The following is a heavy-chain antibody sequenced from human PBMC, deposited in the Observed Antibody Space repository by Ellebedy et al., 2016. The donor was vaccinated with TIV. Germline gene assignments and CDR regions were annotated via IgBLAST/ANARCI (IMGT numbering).Heavy chain of an antibody. V-gene: IGHV3-33*01. Sequence: GGSLRLSCAASGFTFDSFGMHWVRQAPGKGLEWVAIIWNHGNTEYYADSVKGRFIISRGNSKNTLYLQMSGLRADDSAVYYCATDEGGSYDSWGQGTLVTVST. J-gene: IGHJ4*02. CDR2: IWNHGNTE. CDR1: GFTFDSFG. CDR3: ATDEGGSYDS. D-gene: IGHD1-26*01.